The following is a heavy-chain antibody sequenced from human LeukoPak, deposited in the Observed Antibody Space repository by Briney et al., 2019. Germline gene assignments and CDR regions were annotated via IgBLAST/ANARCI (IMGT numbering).Heavy chain of an antibody. D-gene: IGHD3-3*01. CDR1: GFTFSDHY. V-gene: IGHV3-72*01. J-gene: IGHJ5*02. CDR2: IRNKANSYTT. CDR3: SRGRVEDNTYWFDP. Sequence: GGSLRLSCAASGFTFSDHYMDWVRQAPGKGLEWVGRIRNKANSYTTEYAASVQGRFTISRDDSKNSLYLQMNSLKTEDTAVYYCSRGRVEDNTYWFDPWGQGTLVTVPS.